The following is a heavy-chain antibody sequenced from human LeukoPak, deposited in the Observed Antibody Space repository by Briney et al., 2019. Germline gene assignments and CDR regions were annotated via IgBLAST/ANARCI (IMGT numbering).Heavy chain of an antibody. CDR1: GFTFSTFG. J-gene: IGHJ3*02. V-gene: IGHV3-30*02. CDR3: AKDRTRPTLEAFDI. CDR2: IRYDGSNK. Sequence: GGSLRLSCAASGFAASGFTFSTFGMHWVRQAPGKGLEWVAFIRYDGSNKYYADSVKGRFTISRDNSKNTLYLQMNSLRTDDTAVYYCAKDRTRPTLEAFDIWGQGTLVTVSS.